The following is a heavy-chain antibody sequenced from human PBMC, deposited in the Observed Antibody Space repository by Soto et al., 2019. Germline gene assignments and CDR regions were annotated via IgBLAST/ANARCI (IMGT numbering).Heavy chain of an antibody. CDR1: GYTFTSYG. CDR3: ARVYYYGSGSYSWGWFDP. V-gene: IGHV1-18*01. J-gene: IGHJ5*02. CDR2: ISVYNGNT. Sequence: QVQLVQSGAEVKKPGASVKVSCKASGYTFTSYGISWVRQAPGQGLEWMGWISVYNGNTNYAQKLQGRVTMTTDTSTSTAYMELRSLRSDDTAVYYCARVYYYGSGSYSWGWFDPWGQGTLVTVSS. D-gene: IGHD3-10*01.